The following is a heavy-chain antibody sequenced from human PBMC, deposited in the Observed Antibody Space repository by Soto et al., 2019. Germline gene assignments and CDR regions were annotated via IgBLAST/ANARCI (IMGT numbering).Heavy chain of an antibody. J-gene: IGHJ4*02. Sequence: QAQVVQSGAEVRKPGSSVKLSCKASEGTFNSYAIAWVRQAPGQGLEWMGGIIPYYNTLNHAQKFQDRVTITADDSTNTVDMELSSLRSDDTAVYFCASGASRWYPYFVDSWAQGTLVTVSS. CDR3: ASGASRWYPYFVDS. CDR2: IIPYYNTL. V-gene: IGHV1-69*01. D-gene: IGHD6-13*01. CDR1: EGTFNSYA.